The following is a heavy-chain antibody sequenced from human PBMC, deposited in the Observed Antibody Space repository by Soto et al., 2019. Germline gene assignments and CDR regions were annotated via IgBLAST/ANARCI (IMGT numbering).Heavy chain of an antibody. CDR3: ARGILHDYGGPNWFDP. Sequence: VASVKVSCKASGGTFSSYAISWVRQAPGQGLEWMGGIIPIFGTANYAQKFQGRVTITADESTSTAYMELSSLRSEDTAVYYCARGILHDYGGPNWFDPWGQGTLVTVSS. V-gene: IGHV1-69*13. CDR2: IIPIFGTA. J-gene: IGHJ5*02. D-gene: IGHD4-17*01. CDR1: GGTFSSYA.